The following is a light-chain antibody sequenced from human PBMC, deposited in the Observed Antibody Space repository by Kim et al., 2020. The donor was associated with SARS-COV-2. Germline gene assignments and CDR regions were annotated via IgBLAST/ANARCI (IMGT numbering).Light chain of an antibody. CDR1: NIGSKG. V-gene: IGLV3-21*01. CDR2: YDS. Sequence: SYELTQPPSVSLAPGKTARITCGGNNIGSKGVHWYQQKPGQAPVLVIYYDSDRPSGIPERFSGSNSGNTATLTISRVEVGDEADYYCQVWDSSTDHRVFGGGTQLTVL. CDR3: QVWDSSTDHRV. J-gene: IGLJ3*02.